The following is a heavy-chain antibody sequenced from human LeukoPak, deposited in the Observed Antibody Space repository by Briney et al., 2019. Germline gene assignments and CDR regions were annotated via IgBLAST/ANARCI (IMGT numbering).Heavy chain of an antibody. V-gene: IGHV5-51*01. Sequence: GESLKIPCQGSGYSFTTYWNGWVRQMPGKGLEWMGIIYPGDSDTRYSPSFQGQVTISADKSISTAYLQWSSLKASDTAMYYCARSHSSGWYYWGQGTLVTVSS. CDR2: IYPGDSDT. CDR1: GYSFTTYW. J-gene: IGHJ4*02. CDR3: ARSHSSGWYY. D-gene: IGHD6-19*01.